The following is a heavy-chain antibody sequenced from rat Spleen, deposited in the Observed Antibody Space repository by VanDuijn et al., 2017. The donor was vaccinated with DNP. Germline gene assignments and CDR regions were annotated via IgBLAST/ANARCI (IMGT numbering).Heavy chain of an antibody. CDR1: GFTFKNYW. Sequence: EVQLVESGGDLVQPGRSLKLSCVASGFTFKNYWMTWIRQVPGKGLEWFASITSSGSDTYYPDSVKGRFTISRDNARNTLYLQMDSLRSEDMATYYCARRYYGSYFDYWGQGVMVTVSS. CDR2: ITSSGSDT. D-gene: IGHD1-6*01. V-gene: IGHV5-31*01. J-gene: IGHJ2*01. CDR3: ARRYYGSYFDY.